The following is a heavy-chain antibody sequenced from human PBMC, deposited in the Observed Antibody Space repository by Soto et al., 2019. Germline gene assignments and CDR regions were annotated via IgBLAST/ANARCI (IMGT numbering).Heavy chain of an antibody. CDR2: ISAYHGNT. V-gene: IGHV1-18*01. Sequence: ASRKVCSKASGYSFTSYGSSWVRQAPVRGREWMGWISAYHGNTNYAQELQGRVTMTTETSTRPASMQLRSLRSDDTAVYYCAREDSSSWSFDYWGQRTLVTVSS. J-gene: IGHJ4*02. D-gene: IGHD6-13*01. CDR3: AREDSSSWSFDY. CDR1: GYSFTSYG.